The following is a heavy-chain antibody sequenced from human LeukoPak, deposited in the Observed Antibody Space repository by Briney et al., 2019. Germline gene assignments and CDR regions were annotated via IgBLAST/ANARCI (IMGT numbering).Heavy chain of an antibody. CDR3: AKDLGGQQLVPDALHI. J-gene: IGHJ3*02. Sequence: QPGRSLRLSCLASGFTFISYGMHWVRQAPGKGLEWVAGISYDGTNKNYADSVKGRFTISRDKSKNTLYLQINSLRAEDTALDYRAKDLGGQQLVPDALHIWGQGTLGTVSA. CDR2: ISYDGTNK. V-gene: IGHV3-30*18. D-gene: IGHD6-13*01. CDR1: GFTFISYG.